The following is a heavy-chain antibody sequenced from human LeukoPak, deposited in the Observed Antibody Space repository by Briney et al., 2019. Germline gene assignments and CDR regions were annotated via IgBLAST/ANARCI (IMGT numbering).Heavy chain of an antibody. CDR1: GYTFTSYG. V-gene: IGHV1-18*01. J-gene: IGHJ5*02. CDR3: ARDRAAAGNGGPFDP. CDR2: TSAYNGNT. Sequence: ASVKVSCKASGYTFTSYGISWVRQAPGQGLEWMGWTSAYNGNTNYAQKLQGRVTMTTDTSTSTAYMELRSLRSDDTAVYYCARDRAAAGNGGPFDPWGQGTLVTVSS. D-gene: IGHD6-13*01.